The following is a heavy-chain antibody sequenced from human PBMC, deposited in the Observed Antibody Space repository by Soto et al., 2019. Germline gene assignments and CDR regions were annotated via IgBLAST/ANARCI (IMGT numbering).Heavy chain of an antibody. D-gene: IGHD3-22*01. CDR3: ARLGGYVSVGYYYLWDS. CDR1: DGSMNSDSYY. CDR2: INYSGTT. J-gene: IGHJ4*02. V-gene: IGHV4-39*01. Sequence: XETLSLTCSVSDGSMNSDSYYWGWIRQPPGKGLEWIGVINYSGTTFHNVSLKSRVTMSVESSRNQLSLKLTSVTAADTAVYYCARLGGYVSVGYYYLWDSWGQGTLVTVSS.